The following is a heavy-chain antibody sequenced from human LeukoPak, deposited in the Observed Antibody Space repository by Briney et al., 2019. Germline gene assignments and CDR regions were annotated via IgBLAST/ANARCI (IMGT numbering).Heavy chain of an antibody. CDR3: ASDSLPGYSSSSNDY. V-gene: IGHV4-4*07. Sequence: PSETLSLTCTVSGGSISSYYWSWIRQPAGKGLEWIGRIYTSGSTNYNPSLKSRVTMSVDTSKNQFSLKLSPVTAADTAVYYCASDSLPGYSSSSNDYWGQGTLVTVSS. D-gene: IGHD6-13*01. J-gene: IGHJ4*02. CDR2: IYTSGST. CDR1: GGSISSYY.